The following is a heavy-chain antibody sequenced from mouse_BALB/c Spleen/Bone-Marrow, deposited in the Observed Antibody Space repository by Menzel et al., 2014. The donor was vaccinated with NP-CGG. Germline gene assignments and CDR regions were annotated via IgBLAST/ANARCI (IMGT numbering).Heavy chain of an antibody. CDR1: SYTFAYYT. CDR2: INPSSGYT. V-gene: IGHV1-4*01. CDR3: AREVYGSWFAY. Sequence: QVQLQQSGAELARPGASVKMSCKASSYTFAYYTVHWVKQRPGQGLEWIGYINPSSGYTNYNQKFKDKATLTTDKSSSTAYMQLSSLTSEDSAVYYCAREVYGSWFAYWGQGTLVTVSA. J-gene: IGHJ3*01. D-gene: IGHD2-2*01.